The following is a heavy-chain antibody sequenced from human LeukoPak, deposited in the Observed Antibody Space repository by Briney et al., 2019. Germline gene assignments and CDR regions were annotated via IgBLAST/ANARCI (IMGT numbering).Heavy chain of an antibody. V-gene: IGHV3-33*06. CDR2: IWYDGSNK. Sequence: PGRSLRLSCAASGFTFSSYGMHWVRQAPGKGLEWVAVIWYDGSNKYYADSVKGRLTISRDNSKNTLYLQMNSLRAEDTAVYYCAKDSGYCSSTSCFADAFDIWGQGTMVILSS. J-gene: IGHJ3*02. CDR1: GFTFSSYG. CDR3: AKDSGYCSSTSCFADAFDI. D-gene: IGHD2-2*01.